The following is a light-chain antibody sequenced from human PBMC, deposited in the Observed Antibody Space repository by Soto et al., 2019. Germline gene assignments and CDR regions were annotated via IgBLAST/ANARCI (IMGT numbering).Light chain of an antibody. CDR2: GAS. V-gene: IGKV3-20*01. CDR1: QSVSSY. J-gene: IGKJ1*01. CDR3: QQYGSSPRT. Sequence: EIVLTQSPGTLSVSPGERATLSCRASQSVSSYLAWYQQKPGQAPRLLIYGASIRATGIPDRFSGSGSGTDFTLTISRLEPEDFAVYYCQQYGSSPRTFGQGTKVDIK.